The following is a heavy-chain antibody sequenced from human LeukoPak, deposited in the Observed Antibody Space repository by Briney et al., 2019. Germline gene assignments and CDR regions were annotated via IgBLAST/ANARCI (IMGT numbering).Heavy chain of an antibody. Sequence: SVKVSCKASGGTFSSYAISWVRQAPRQGLEWMGGIIPIFGTTNYAQTFQGRVTITADESTSTAYMELSRLRSDDTAVYYCARGTTKRWLHFDYWGQGTLVTVSS. CDR3: ARGTTKRWLHFDY. D-gene: IGHD5-24*01. J-gene: IGHJ4*02. CDR2: IIPIFGTT. V-gene: IGHV1-69*13. CDR1: GGTFSSYA.